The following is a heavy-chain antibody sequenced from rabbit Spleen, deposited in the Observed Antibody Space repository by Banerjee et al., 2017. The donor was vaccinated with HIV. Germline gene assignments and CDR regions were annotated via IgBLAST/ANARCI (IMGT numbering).Heavy chain of an antibody. CDR3: ARAIVPWLGLTRLDL. Sequence: LVESGGGLVKPGASLTLTCTTSGFSFSRSYDMCWVRQAPGKGLEWIGCIYTGNGHIHDASWAKGRFTVSITSSTTVTLQMTGLAVADTATYFCARAIVPWLGLTRLDLWGPGTLVTVS. J-gene: IGHJ3*01. D-gene: IGHD4-1*01. CDR2: IYTGNGHI. CDR1: GFSFSRSYD. V-gene: IGHV1S40*01.